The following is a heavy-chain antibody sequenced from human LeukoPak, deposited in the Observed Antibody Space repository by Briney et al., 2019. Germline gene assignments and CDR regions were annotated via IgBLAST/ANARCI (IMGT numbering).Heavy chain of an antibody. CDR1: GFTFSSYA. J-gene: IGHJ5*01. CDR3: ARDCRLNCARQPGFDS. CDR2: ISYDGSNK. V-gene: IGHV3-30-3*01. Sequence: GGSLRLSCAASGFTFSSYAMHWVRQAPGKGLEWVAVISYDGSNKYYADSVKGRLTISRDNAKNSLYLQLSSLRDEDTAVYYCARDCRLNCARQPGFDSWGQGTLVTVSS. D-gene: IGHD1-1*01.